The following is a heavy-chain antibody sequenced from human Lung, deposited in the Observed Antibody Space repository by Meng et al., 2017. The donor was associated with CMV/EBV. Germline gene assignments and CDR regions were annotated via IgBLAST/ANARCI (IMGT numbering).Heavy chain of an antibody. CDR3: ASSYYYDSSGYVYFDY. CDR2: IIPFFGAA. D-gene: IGHD3-22*01. V-gene: IGHV1-69*05. CDR1: GGTFSSYA. J-gene: IGHJ4*02. Sequence: SGGTFSSYAISWVRQAPGQGLEWMGGIIPFFGAANYAQKLQGRVTITTDEFTTTAYMELSSLRSEDTAVYYCASSYYYDSSGYVYFDYWGQGTLVTVSS.